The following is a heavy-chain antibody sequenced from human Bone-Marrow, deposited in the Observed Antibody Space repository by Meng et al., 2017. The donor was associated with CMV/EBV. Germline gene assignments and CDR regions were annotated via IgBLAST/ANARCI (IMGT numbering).Heavy chain of an antibody. J-gene: IGHJ6*02. CDR2: IYYSGST. V-gene: IGHV4-59*01. CDR3: AGSYYDFWSGYSAADYYYYYGMDV. D-gene: IGHD3-3*01. CDR1: GGSISSYY. Sequence: SETLSLTCTVSGGSISSYYWSWIRQPPGKGLEWIGYIYYSGSTNYNPSLKSRVTISVDTSKKQFSLKLSSVCAADTAVYYCAGSYYDFWSGYSAADYYYYYGMDVWGQGATVTVSS.